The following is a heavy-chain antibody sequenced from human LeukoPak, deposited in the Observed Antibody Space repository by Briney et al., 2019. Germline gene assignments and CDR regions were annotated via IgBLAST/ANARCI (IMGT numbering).Heavy chain of an antibody. Sequence: GGSLRLSCAASGFTVSSNYMSWVRQAPGKGLEWVSVIYSGGSTYYADSVKGRFTISRDNSKNTLYLQMNSLRAEDTAVYYCARADSSGYYSHDAFDIWGQGTMVTVSS. J-gene: IGHJ3*02. CDR3: ARADSSGYYSHDAFDI. CDR2: IYSGGST. CDR1: GFTVSSNY. V-gene: IGHV3-53*01. D-gene: IGHD3-22*01.